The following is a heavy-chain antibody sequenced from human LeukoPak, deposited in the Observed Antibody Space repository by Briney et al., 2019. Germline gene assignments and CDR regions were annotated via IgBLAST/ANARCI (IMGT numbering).Heavy chain of an antibody. Sequence: PGGSLRLFCAGSGFTFSDYAMSWVRQAPGKGLEWVSAIGSRGVSAYYADFVKGRFSISRDNSKNTVYLQMNSLRAEDTAVYFCAKGIGRTGSSGNLDFRRSVGWDAFDVWGQGTLVTVSS. CDR1: GFTFSDYA. CDR2: IGSRGVSA. V-gene: IGHV3-23*01. CDR3: AKGIGRTGSSGNLDFRRSVGWDAFDV. D-gene: IGHD3-10*01. J-gene: IGHJ3*01.